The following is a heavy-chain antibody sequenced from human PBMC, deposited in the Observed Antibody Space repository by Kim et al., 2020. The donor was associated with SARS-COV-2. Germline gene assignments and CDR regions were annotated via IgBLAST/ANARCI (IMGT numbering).Heavy chain of an antibody. Sequence: SETLSLTCTVSGGSISSSSYYWGWIRQPPGKGLEWIGSIYYSGSTYYNPSLKSRVTISVDTSKNQFSLKLSSVTAADTAVYYCAREYSSSWLDYYYGMDVWGQGTTVTVSS. D-gene: IGHD6-13*01. J-gene: IGHJ6*02. CDR2: IYYSGST. CDR3: AREYSSSWLDYYYGMDV. CDR1: GGSISSSSYY. V-gene: IGHV4-39*02.